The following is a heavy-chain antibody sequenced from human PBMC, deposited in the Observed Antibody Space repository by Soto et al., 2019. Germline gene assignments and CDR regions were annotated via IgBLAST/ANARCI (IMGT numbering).Heavy chain of an antibody. D-gene: IGHD3-9*01. CDR3: ARGAPYGLRYFDWLPNYYFDY. CDR2: INHSGST. V-gene: IGHV4-34*01. CDR1: GGSFSGYY. J-gene: IGHJ4*02. Sequence: PSETLSLTCAVYGGSFSGYYWSWIRQPPGKGLEWIGEINHSGSTNYNPSLKSRVTISVDTSKNQFSLKLSSVTAADTAVYYCARGAPYGLRYFDWLPNYYFDYWGQGTLVTVSS.